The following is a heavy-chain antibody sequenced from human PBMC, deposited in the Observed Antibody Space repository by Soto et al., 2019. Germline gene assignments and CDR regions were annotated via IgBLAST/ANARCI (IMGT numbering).Heavy chain of an antibody. CDR1: GFTFSSYA. CDR2: ISGSGGST. D-gene: IGHD3-3*01. CDR3: AKDISRITIFGVASFDY. Sequence: GGSLRLSCAASGFTFSSYAMSWVRQAPGKGLEWVSAISGSGGSTYYADSVKGRFTISRDNSRNTLYLQMNSVRAEDTAVYYCAKDISRITIFGVASFDYWGQGTLVTVSS. V-gene: IGHV3-23*01. J-gene: IGHJ4*02.